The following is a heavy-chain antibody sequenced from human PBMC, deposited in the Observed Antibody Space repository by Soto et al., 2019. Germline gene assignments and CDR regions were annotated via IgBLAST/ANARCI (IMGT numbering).Heavy chain of an antibody. CDR1: GYTFTSYA. Sequence: ASVKVFCKASGYTFTSYAMHWVRQAPGQRLEWMGWINAGNGNTKYSQKFQGRVTITRDTSASTAYMELSSLRSEDTAVYYCARAGTRYCSSTSCYSGPVYPRDSFIGLFDPWGQGTLVTVSS. V-gene: IGHV1-3*01. J-gene: IGHJ5*02. CDR2: INAGNGNT. D-gene: IGHD2-2*01. CDR3: ARAGTRYCSSTSCYSGPVYPRDSFIGLFDP.